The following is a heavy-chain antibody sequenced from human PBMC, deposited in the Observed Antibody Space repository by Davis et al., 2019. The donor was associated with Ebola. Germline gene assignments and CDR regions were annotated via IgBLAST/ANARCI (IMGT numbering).Heavy chain of an antibody. CDR1: GFTFSSYA. CDR3: AKDQDIVVVPAAAPNPFDY. J-gene: IGHJ4*02. Sequence: PGGSLRLSCAASGFTFSSYAMSWVRKAPGKGLEWVSSISGGGDTTYYADSVKGRFTISRDNSNNTLYLQMTSLRADDSAIYYCAKDQDIVVVPAAAPNPFDYWGQGTLLNVSS. CDR2: ISGGGDTT. D-gene: IGHD2-2*01. V-gene: IGHV3-23*01.